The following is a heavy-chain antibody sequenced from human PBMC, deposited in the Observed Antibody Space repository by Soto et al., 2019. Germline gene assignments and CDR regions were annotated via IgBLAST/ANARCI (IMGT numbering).Heavy chain of an antibody. D-gene: IGHD6-13*01. V-gene: IGHV4-34*01. CDR1: GGSFSGYY. J-gene: IGHJ6*02. Sequence: QVQLQQWGAGLLKPSETLSLTCAVYGGSFSGYYWSWIRQPPGKGLEWIGEINHSGSTNYNPSLKSRVTISVDTSKNHFSLKLSSVTAADTAVYYCARGPIAAAGTSPEGYYYYGMDVWGQGTTVTVSS. CDR3: ARGPIAAAGTSPEGYYYYGMDV. CDR2: INHSGST.